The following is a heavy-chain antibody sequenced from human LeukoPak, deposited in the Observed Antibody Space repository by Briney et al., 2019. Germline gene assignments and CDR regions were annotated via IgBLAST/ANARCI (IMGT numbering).Heavy chain of an antibody. J-gene: IGHJ4*02. CDR3: ARERRRELRFLEWLPDYFDY. CDR2: INHSGST. V-gene: IGHV4-34*01. CDR1: GGSFSGYY. D-gene: IGHD3-3*01. Sequence: SETLSLTCAVYGGSFSGYYWSWIRQPPGKGLEWIGEINHSGSTNCNPSLKSRVTISVDTSKNQSSLKLSSVTAADTVVYYCARERRRELRFLEWLPDYFDYWGQGTLVTVSS.